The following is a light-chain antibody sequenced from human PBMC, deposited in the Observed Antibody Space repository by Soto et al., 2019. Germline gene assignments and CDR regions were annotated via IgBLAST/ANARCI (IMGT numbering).Light chain of an antibody. Sequence: QSALIQPASVSGSPGQSITISCTGTSSDVGSYNYVSWYQQHPGKAPKVMIYDVSNRPSGVSYRFSGSKSGNTASLTISGLQAEDEADYYCSSYTTSSTYVFGTGTQLTV. CDR1: SSDVGSYNY. CDR2: DVS. J-gene: IGLJ6*01. CDR3: SSYTTSSTYV. V-gene: IGLV2-14*01.